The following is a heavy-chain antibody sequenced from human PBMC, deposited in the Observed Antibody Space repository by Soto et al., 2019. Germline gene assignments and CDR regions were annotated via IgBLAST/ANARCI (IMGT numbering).Heavy chain of an antibody. CDR2: ISSNGGST. V-gene: IGHV3-64*01. CDR1: GFTFSSYG. Sequence: PGGSLRLSCAASGFTFSSYGMHWVRQAPGKGLEYVSAISSNGGSTYYANSVKGKFTISRDNSKNTLYLQMGSLRAEDMAVYYCARDQVSRDSTGRYYYMDVWGKGTTLTVSS. CDR3: ARDQVSRDSTGRYYYMDV. J-gene: IGHJ6*03. D-gene: IGHD3-10*01.